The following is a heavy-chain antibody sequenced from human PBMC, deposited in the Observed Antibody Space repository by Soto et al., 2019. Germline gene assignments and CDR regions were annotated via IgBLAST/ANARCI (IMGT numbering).Heavy chain of an antibody. V-gene: IGHV3-23*01. J-gene: IGHJ4*02. D-gene: IGHD6-13*01. CDR2: LSDSGVSI. CDR3: AKVSSSWYAGFFDL. Sequence: EVQLLESGGGLVQPGGSLRLFCTASGFTFSSHAMTWVRQAPGKGLEWVSGLSDSGVSIYYADSVKGRLTISRDNSKNTLYLQMHTLRAEDTAVYYCAKVSSSWYAGFFDLWGQGTLVTVSS. CDR1: GFTFSSHA.